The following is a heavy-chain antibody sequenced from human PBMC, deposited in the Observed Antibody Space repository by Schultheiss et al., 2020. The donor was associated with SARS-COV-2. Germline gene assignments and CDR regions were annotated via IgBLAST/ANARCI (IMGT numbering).Heavy chain of an antibody. CDR1: GGSISSGGYS. J-gene: IGHJ4*02. CDR2: IYTSGST. Sequence: SETLSLTCTVSGGSISSGGYSWSWIRQPAGKGLEWIGRIYTSGSTNYNPSLKSRVTMSVDTSKNQFSLQLNSVTPEDTAVYYCARDGVTRNYYDSSFDYWGQGTLVTVSS. V-gene: IGHV4-61*02. D-gene: IGHD3-22*01. CDR3: ARDGVTRNYYDSSFDY.